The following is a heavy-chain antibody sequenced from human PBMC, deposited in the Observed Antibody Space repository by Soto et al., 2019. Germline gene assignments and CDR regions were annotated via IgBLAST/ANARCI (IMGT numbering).Heavy chain of an antibody. CDR2: TYYRSKWYN. CDR3: ARDGPGRASSGWYRGGFDP. V-gene: IGHV6-1*01. J-gene: IGHJ5*02. D-gene: IGHD6-19*01. CDR1: GDSVSSNSAA. Sequence: SQSLSLTCAISGDSVSSNSAAWNWIRQSPSRGLEWLGRTYYRSKWYNDYAVSVKSRITINPDTSKNQFSLQLNSVTPEDTAVYYCARDGPGRASSGWYRGGFDPWGQGTLVTVSS.